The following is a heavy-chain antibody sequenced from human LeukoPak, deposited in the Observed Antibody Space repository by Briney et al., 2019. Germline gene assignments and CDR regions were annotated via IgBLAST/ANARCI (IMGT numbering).Heavy chain of an antibody. J-gene: IGHJ5*02. D-gene: IGHD3-10*01. CDR1: GGSISSGGYY. Sequence: SETLSLTCTVSGGSISSGGYYWSWIRQHPGKGLEWIGYIYYTGSTYYNPSLKTRVTMSVDTSKNQFSLMLGSVTAADSAVYYCARGGSGSYYNQNCFDPWGQGTLVIVSS. CDR3: ARGGSGSYYNQNCFDP. V-gene: IGHV4-31*03. CDR2: IYYTGST.